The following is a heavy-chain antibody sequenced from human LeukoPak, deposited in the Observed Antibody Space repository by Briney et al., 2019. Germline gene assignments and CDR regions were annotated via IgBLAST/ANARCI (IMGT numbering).Heavy chain of an antibody. CDR2: IYTSGST. J-gene: IGHJ6*02. CDR1: GGSLSSGSYY. D-gene: IGHD3-10*01. CDR3: ARDFPYYYGLGSYSVEDPPMDV. V-gene: IGHV4-61*02. Sequence: PSETLSLTCTVSGGSLSSGSYYWSWIRQPAGKGLEWIGRIYTSGSTNYNPSLKSRVTISVDMSKNQFSLKLSSVTAADTAVYYCARDFPYYYGLGSYSVEDPPMDVWGQGTTVTVSS.